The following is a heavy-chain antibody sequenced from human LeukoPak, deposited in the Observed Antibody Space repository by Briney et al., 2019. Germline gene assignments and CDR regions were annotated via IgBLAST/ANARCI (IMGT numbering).Heavy chain of an antibody. J-gene: IGHJ4*02. Sequence: GGSLRLSCAASGFTFCTYAMHWVRQAPGKGLEYVSAISTNGDSTYYADSVKGRFTISRDNSKNTLFLQMGSLRADDMAVYYCARWGSISCYDYWGQGTLVTVSS. CDR2: ISTNGDST. CDR1: GFTFCTYA. V-gene: IGHV3-64*02. CDR3: ARWGSISCYDY. D-gene: IGHD2-15*01.